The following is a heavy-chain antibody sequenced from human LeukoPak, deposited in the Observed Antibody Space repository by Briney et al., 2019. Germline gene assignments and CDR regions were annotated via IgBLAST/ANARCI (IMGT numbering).Heavy chain of an antibody. CDR2: ISSDGTNK. D-gene: IGHD2-8*02. CDR1: GFTFSGFG. J-gene: IGHJ1*01. V-gene: IGHV3-30*03. CDR3: GTEGGARGVDTVRYEY. Sequence: GTSLRLPCAASGFTFSGFGMHWVRQAPGKGLQWVAVISSDGTNKFYADSVAGRLTISRDNSKNTLYLQMTSLRPEDTAVYFCGTEGGARGVDTVRYEYWGQGTLVTVSS.